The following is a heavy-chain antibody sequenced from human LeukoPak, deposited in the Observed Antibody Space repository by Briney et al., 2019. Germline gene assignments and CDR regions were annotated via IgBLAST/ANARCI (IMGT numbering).Heavy chain of an antibody. CDR1: NGSISSNNW. Sequence: SGTLSLTCVVCNGSISSNNWWSWVRQPPGKGLEWIGYIYYSGSTNYNPSLKSRVTISVDTSKNQFSLKLSSVTAADTAVYYCASGVGSGEAFDIWGQGTMVTVSS. CDR2: IYYSGST. J-gene: IGHJ3*02. CDR3: ASGVGSGEAFDI. V-gene: IGHV4-4*02. D-gene: IGHD2-8*01.